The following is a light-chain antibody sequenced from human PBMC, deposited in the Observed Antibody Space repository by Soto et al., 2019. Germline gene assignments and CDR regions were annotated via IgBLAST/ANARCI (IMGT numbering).Light chain of an antibody. J-gene: IGLJ2*01. CDR1: SGYSNYK. CDR2: VGTGGIVG. Sequence: QLVLTQPPSASASLGASVTLTCTLSSGYSNYKVDWYQQRPGKGPRFVMRVGTGGIVGSKGDGIPDRFSVLGSGLNRYLTIKNIQEEDESDYHCRSDHGSGSNFVVVFGVGTKLTVL. CDR3: RSDHGSGSNFVVV. V-gene: IGLV9-49*01.